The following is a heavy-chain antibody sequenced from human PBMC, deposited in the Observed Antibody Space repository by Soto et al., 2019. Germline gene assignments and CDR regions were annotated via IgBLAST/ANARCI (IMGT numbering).Heavy chain of an antibody. CDR1: GFTFSSYE. D-gene: IGHD4-17*01. CDR3: AGGYGDLGLDI. CDR2: ISSSGSTI. V-gene: IGHV3-48*03. Sequence: GGSLRLSCAASGFTFSSYEMNWVRQAPGKGLEWVSYISSSGSTIYYADSVKGRFTISRDNAKNSLYLQMNSLRAEDTAVYYCAGGYGDLGLDIWGQGTMVTVSS. J-gene: IGHJ3*02.